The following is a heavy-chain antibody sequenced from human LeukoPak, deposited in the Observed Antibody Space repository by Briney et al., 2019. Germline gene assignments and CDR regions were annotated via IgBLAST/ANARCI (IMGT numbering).Heavy chain of an antibody. CDR1: GFTFSSYS. V-gene: IGHV3-21*01. CDR2: ISSSSSYI. D-gene: IGHD3-16*01. Sequence: GGSLRLSCAASGFTFSSYSMNWVRQAPGKGLEWVSSISSSSSYIYYADSVKGRFTISRDNAKNTLYLQMNSLRVEDTAVYYCVCLGLGGLSLDWGQGTLVTVSS. CDR3: VCLGLGGLSLD. J-gene: IGHJ4*02.